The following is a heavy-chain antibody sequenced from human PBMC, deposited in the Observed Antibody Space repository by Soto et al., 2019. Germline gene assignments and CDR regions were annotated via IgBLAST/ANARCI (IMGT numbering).Heavy chain of an antibody. V-gene: IGHV3-21*01. CDR1: GFTFSSYS. CDR2: ISSSSSYI. J-gene: IGHJ6*02. D-gene: IGHD3-3*01. CDR3: ASGGLRFLEWLPNYYYGMDV. Sequence: GGSLRLSCAASGFTFSSYSMNWVRQAPGKGLEWVSSISSSSSYIYYADSVKGRFTISRDNAKNSLYLQMNSLRAEDTAVCYCASGGLRFLEWLPNYYYGMDVWGQGTTVTVSS.